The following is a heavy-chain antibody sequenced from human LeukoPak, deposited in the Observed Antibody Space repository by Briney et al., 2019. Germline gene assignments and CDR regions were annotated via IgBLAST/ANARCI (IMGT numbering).Heavy chain of an antibody. CDR1: GYSFTSYW. CDR3: ARRASYYYDSSGHIDY. D-gene: IGHD3-22*01. J-gene: IGHJ4*02. CDR2: IYPGDSDT. Sequence: GESLKISCKGSGYSFTSYWIGWVRQMPGKGLEWMGIIYPGDSDTRYSPSFQGQVTISADKSISTAYLQWSSLKASDTAMYYCARRASYYYDSSGHIDYWGQGTLVTVSS. V-gene: IGHV5-51*01.